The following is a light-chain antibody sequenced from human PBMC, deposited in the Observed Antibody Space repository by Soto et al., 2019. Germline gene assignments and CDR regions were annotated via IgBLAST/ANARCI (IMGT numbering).Light chain of an antibody. CDR2: AAS. CDR1: QGISSY. J-gene: IGKJ4*01. V-gene: IGKV1-9*01. CDR3: QQLNSYPLT. Sequence: DIQLTQSPSFLSASVGDRVIITCRASQGISSYLARYQQKPGKAPKLLIYAASTLQSGVRSWFSGSGSGTEFTLTISSLQPADFATYYCQQLNSYPLTFGGGTKVEIK.